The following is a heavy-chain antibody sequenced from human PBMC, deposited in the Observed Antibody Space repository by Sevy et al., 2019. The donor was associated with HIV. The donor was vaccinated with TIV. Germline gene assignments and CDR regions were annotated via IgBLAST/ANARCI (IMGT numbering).Heavy chain of an antibody. V-gene: IGHV3-13*01. Sequence: GGSLRLSCAASGFTFSSYDMHWVRQATGKGLEWVSAIGTGGDTYYPGSMKGRFTITREDAKNSLYLQMNSLRAGEAAEYYCARDQYGSGSYAVGMDVWGQGTTVTVSS. CDR1: GFTFSSYD. D-gene: IGHD3-10*01. CDR2: IGTGGDT. J-gene: IGHJ6*02. CDR3: ARDQYGSGSYAVGMDV.